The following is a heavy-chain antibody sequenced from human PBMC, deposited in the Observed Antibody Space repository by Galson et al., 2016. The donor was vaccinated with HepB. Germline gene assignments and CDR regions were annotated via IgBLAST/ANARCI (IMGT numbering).Heavy chain of an antibody. D-gene: IGHD3-10*01. CDR3: ARTTNVRQLVRGRGHYNALDV. CDR1: GYTFTYYG. J-gene: IGHJ6*02. V-gene: IGHV1-18*04. Sequence: SVKVSCKASGYTFTYYGISWVRQAPGQGLEWMGWINPYNGETNYTQTLQDRVTLATDTPTNTAYMELKSLRYDDTATYYCARTTNVRQLVRGRGHYNALDVWGQGTTVTVSS. CDR2: INPYNGET.